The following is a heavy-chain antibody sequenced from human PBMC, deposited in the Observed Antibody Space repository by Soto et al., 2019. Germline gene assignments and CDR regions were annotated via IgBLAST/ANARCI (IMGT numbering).Heavy chain of an antibody. CDR1: GGSISSYY. CDR2: VHYSGST. J-gene: IGHJ6*02. Sequence: SETLSLTCTVSGGSISSYYWSWIRQPPGKGLEWIGYVHYSGSTDYNPSLKSRVTMSVDTSKNQFSLKLSSVTAADTAVYYCARDRVVVVPTNYYYGMDVWGQGTTVTVSS. CDR3: ARDRVVVVPTNYYYGMDV. V-gene: IGHV4-59*12. D-gene: IGHD2-2*01.